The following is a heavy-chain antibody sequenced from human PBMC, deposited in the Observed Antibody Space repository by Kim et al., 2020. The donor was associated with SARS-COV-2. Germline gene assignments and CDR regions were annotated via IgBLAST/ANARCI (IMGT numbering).Heavy chain of an antibody. CDR2: INHSGST. J-gene: IGHJ1*01. CDR1: GGSFSGYY. CDR3: ARTYGYSGYEH. D-gene: IGHD5-12*01. V-gene: IGHV4-34*01. Sequence: SETLSLTCAVYGGSFSGYYWSWIRQPPGKGLEWIGEINHSGSTNYNPSLKSRVTISVDTSKNQFSLKLSSVTAADTAVDYCARTYGYSGYEHWGQGTLVT.